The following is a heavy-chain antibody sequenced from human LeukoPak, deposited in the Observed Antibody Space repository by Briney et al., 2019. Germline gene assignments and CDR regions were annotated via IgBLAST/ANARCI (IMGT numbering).Heavy chain of an antibody. CDR2: INWNGGRA. CDR3: VRDRGGTYMYFQH. CDR1: GFTFDDYG. D-gene: IGHD1-26*01. V-gene: IGHV3-20*04. J-gene: IGHJ1*01. Sequence: GGSLRLPCAASGFTFDDYGMSWVRQAPGKGLEWVSGINWNGGRAGHADSVKGRFTISRDNAKNSLFLQMNSLRAEDTALYYCVRDRGGTYMYFQHWGQGTLVTVSS.